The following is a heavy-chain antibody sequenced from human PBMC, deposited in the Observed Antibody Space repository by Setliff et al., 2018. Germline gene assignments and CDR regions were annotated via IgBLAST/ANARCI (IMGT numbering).Heavy chain of an antibody. J-gene: IGHJ3*02. Sequence: ASVKVSCKASGYIFSTYGISWVRQAPGQGLEWMGWISAYNGDTNFIQKFHDRVTMTTDRSTSTAYMELRSLGSDDTAMYYCARGGYGGYHEALDTWGQGTTVTVSS. CDR3: ARGGYGGYHEALDT. D-gene: IGHD5-12*01. V-gene: IGHV1-18*01. CDR2: ISAYNGDT. CDR1: GYIFSTYG.